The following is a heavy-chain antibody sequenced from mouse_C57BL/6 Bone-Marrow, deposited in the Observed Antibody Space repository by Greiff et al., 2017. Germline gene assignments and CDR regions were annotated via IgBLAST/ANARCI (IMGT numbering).Heavy chain of an antibody. CDR2: IDPSDSYT. Sequence: QVQLQQPGAELVKPGASVKLSCKASGYTFTSYWMQWVKQRPGQGLEWIGEIDPSDSYTNYNQKFKGKATLTVDTSSSTAYMQLSSLTSEDSAVYYGAHSRYSTYVCLYFDVWGTGTTVTVSS. D-gene: IGHD2-5*01. J-gene: IGHJ1*03. V-gene: IGHV1-50*01. CDR3: AHSRYSTYVCLYFDV. CDR1: GYTFTSYW.